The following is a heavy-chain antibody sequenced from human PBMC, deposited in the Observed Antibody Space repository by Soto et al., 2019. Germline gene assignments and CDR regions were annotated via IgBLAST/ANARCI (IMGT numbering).Heavy chain of an antibody. CDR3: ARGYFYDFWSGYVNWFDP. Sequence: LSLTCTVSGGSVSSGSYYWSWIRQPPGKGLEWIGYIYYSGSTNYNPSLKSRVTISVDTSKNQFSLKLSSVTAADTAVYYCARGYFYDFWSGYVNWFDPWGQGTLVTVSS. CDR2: IYYSGST. V-gene: IGHV4-61*01. D-gene: IGHD3-3*01. CDR1: GGSVSSGSYY. J-gene: IGHJ5*02.